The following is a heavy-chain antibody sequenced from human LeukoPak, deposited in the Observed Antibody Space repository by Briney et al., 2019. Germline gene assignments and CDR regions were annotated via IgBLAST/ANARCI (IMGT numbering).Heavy chain of an antibody. D-gene: IGHD2-15*01. CDR1: GFTFRNAW. J-gene: IGHJ4*02. CDR3: TTDLRRVA. Sequence: PGGSLRLSCAASGFTFRNAWMSWVRQAPAKGLEWVGRIKRKTDGGTTDYAAPVKGRFTISKDDSKNTLYLQMNSLKTEDTAVSYCTTDLRRVAWGQGTLVTVSS. CDR2: IKRKTDGGTT. V-gene: IGHV3-15*01.